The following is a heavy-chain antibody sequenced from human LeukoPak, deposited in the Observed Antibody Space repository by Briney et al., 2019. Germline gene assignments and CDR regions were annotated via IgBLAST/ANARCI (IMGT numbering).Heavy chain of an antibody. Sequence: GGSLRLSCTASGFSFSGHWMHWARQLPGKGLVWVSRISPTGSTTSYADSVKGRFTVSRDNAKNTLYLQVNNLRAEDTAVYYSARGPNSNWSGLDFWGQGTLLTVSS. CDR3: ARGPNSNWSGLDF. V-gene: IGHV3-74*01. J-gene: IGHJ4*02. D-gene: IGHD6-6*01. CDR2: ISPTGSTT. CDR1: GFSFSGHW.